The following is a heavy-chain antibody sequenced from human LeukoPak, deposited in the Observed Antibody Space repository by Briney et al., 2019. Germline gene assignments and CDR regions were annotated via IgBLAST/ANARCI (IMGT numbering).Heavy chain of an antibody. CDR1: GFTVSSNY. CDR2: IYSGGST. J-gene: IGHJ4*02. V-gene: IGHV3-53*01. CDR3: ARDRYDSSAASCFDY. Sequence: GGSLRLSCAASGFTVSSNYMSWVRQAPGKGLEWVSVIYSGGSTYYADSVKGRFTISRDNSKNTLYLQMNSLRAEDTAVYYCARDRYDSSAASCFDYWGQGTLVTVSS. D-gene: IGHD3-22*01.